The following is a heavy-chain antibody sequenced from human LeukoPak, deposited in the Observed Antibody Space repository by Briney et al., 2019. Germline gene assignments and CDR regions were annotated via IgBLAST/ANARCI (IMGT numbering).Heavy chain of an antibody. CDR1: EFTFSTYS. Sequence: PGGSLRLSCAASEFTFSTYSMHWVRQAPGKGLEWVAVISHDGNNIYYPDSVKGRFTISRDNSENTLYLRMNSLRPEDTAVYYCARDIAVGSGCYDYWGQGTLVTVSS. V-gene: IGHV3-30*04. CDR2: ISHDGNNI. J-gene: IGHJ4*02. D-gene: IGHD6-19*01. CDR3: ARDIAVGSGCYDY.